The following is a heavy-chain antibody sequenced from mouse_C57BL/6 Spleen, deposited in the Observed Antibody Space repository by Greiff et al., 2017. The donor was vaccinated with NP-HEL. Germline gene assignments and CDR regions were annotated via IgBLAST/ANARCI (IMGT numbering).Heavy chain of an antibody. J-gene: IGHJ4*01. V-gene: IGHV5-17*01. Sequence: EVQVVESGGGLVKPGGSLKLSCAASGFTFSDYGMHWVRQAPEKGLEWVAYISSGSSTIYYADTVKGRFTISRDNAKNTLFLQMTSLRSEDTAMYYCARVYYYGSSYVYYYAMDYWGQGTSVTVSS. CDR2: ISSGSSTI. CDR3: ARVYYYGSSYVYYYAMDY. CDR1: GFTFSDYG. D-gene: IGHD1-1*01.